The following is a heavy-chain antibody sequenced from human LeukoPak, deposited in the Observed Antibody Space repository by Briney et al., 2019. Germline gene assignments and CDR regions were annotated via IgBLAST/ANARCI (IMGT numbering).Heavy chain of an antibody. CDR1: GYTFTSYG. CDR3: ARARRIRDYGDYGYWFDP. J-gene: IGHJ5*02. V-gene: IGHV1-18*01. CDR2: ISAYNGNT. Sequence: GASVKVSCKASGYTFTSYGISWVRQAPGQGLEWMGWISAYNGNTNYAQKLQGRVTMTTDTSTSTAYMELRSLRSDDTAVYYCARARRIRDYGDYGYWFDPWGQGTLVTVSS. D-gene: IGHD4-17*01.